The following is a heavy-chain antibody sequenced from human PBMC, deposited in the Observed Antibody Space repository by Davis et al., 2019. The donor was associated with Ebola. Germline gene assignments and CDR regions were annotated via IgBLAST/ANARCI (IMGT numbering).Heavy chain of an antibody. CDR3: ARKPARWENWFDP. Sequence: SETLSLTCTVSGGSIISSSSYWGWIRQPPRKGLEWIGSIYYSGITYYNPSLKSRVTISLDTSKNQFSLKLNSVTAADTALYYCARKPARWENWFDPWGQGTLVTVSS. CDR2: IYYSGIT. J-gene: IGHJ5*02. D-gene: IGHD2-2*01. V-gene: IGHV4-39*07. CDR1: GGSIISSSSY.